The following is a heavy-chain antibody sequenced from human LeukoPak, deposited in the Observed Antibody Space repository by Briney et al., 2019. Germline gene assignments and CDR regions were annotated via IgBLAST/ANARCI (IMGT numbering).Heavy chain of an antibody. CDR3: ASELAHCVGDCLKN. J-gene: IGHJ4*02. V-gene: IGHV3-74*01. CDR2: INADGSLT. D-gene: IGHD2-21*02. CDR1: GFPFSSFY. Sequence: GGSLRLSCAASGFPFSSFYLHWVCQAPGKGLVWVSRINADGSLTNYADSVKGRFTVFRDNARNTLYLQMDSLRAEDTAVYYCASELAHCVGDCLKNWGQGTLVTVSS.